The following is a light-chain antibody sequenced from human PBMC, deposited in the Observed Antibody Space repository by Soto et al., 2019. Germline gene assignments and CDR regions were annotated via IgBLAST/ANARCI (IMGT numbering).Light chain of an antibody. CDR1: QSVSSSN. V-gene: IGKV3-20*01. Sequence: EIVLTQSPGTLSLSPGERATLSCSASQSVSSSNLAWYQQKPGQAPRLLIYGASSRATGIPDRFSGRGSGTDFTLTISSLEPEDLAVYYCQQYGGSPRTFGQGTKVEIK. CDR2: GAS. CDR3: QQYGGSPRT. J-gene: IGKJ1*01.